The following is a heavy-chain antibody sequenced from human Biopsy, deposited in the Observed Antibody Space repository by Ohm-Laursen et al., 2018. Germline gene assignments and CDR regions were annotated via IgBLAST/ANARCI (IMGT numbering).Heavy chain of an antibody. V-gene: IGHV4-34*01. Sequence: GTLSPTCGVYGGSFSDDYWTWIRQPPGKGLEWIGEINHGGTTKYYNPSLRSRASISKDTSKNQFSLRLTSVSAADTAVYYCARGRNYIWGNEPWDWGQGTLVTVSS. CDR3: ARGRNYIWGNEPWD. CDR1: GGSFSDDY. CDR2: INHGGTT. J-gene: IGHJ1*01. D-gene: IGHD3-16*01.